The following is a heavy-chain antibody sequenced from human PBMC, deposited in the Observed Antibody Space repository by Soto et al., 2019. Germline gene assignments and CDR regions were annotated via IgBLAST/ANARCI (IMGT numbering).Heavy chain of an antibody. CDR2: IYYSGST. Sequence: SETLSLTCTVSGGSISSGDYYWSWIRQPPGKGLEWIGYIYYSGSTYYNPSLKSRVTVSVDTSKNQFSLKLSSVTAADTAVYYCARVAASITRGLDWFDPWGQGTLVTVSS. D-gene: IGHD3-10*01. CDR1: GGSISSGDYY. J-gene: IGHJ5*02. CDR3: ARVAASITRGLDWFDP. V-gene: IGHV4-30-4*01.